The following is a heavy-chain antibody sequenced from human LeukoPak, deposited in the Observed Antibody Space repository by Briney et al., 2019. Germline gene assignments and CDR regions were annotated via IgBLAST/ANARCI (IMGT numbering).Heavy chain of an antibody. CDR2: ISGSGGST. Sequence: GGSLRLSCAASGFTFSSYSMNWVRQAPGKGLEWVSAISGSGGSTYYADSVKGRFTISRDNSKNTLYLQMNSLRAEDTAVYYCAKDTAMVPYFDYWGQGTLVTVSS. CDR3: AKDTAMVPYFDY. CDR1: GFTFSSYS. D-gene: IGHD5-18*01. V-gene: IGHV3-23*01. J-gene: IGHJ4*02.